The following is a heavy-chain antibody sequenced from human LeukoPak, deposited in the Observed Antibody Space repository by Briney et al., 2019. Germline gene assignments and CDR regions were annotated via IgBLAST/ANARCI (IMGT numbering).Heavy chain of an antibody. J-gene: IGHJ6*02. D-gene: IGHD5-24*01. CDR2: ISSSSSTI. CDR3: ARYLPFSITQYGMDV. CDR1: GFTFSSYS. Sequence: PGGSLRLSCAASGFTFSSYSMNWVRQAPGKGLEWVSYISSSSSTIYYADSVKGRFTISRDNAKNSLYLQMNSLRAEDTAVYYCARYLPFSITQYGMDVWGQGTTVTVSS. V-gene: IGHV3-48*01.